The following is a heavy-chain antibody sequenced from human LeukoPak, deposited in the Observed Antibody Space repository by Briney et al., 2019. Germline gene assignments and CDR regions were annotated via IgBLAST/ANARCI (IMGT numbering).Heavy chain of an antibody. D-gene: IGHD4-17*01. CDR2: ISAYNGNT. V-gene: IGHV1-18*01. Sequence: ASVKVSCKASGYTFTSYGISWVRQAPGQGLEWMGWISAYNGNTNYAQKLQGRVTMTTDTSTSTAYMELRSLRSDDTAVYYCARTYYYYGDYACDYWGQGTLVTVSS. J-gene: IGHJ4*02. CDR3: ARTYYYYGDYACDY. CDR1: GYTFTSYG.